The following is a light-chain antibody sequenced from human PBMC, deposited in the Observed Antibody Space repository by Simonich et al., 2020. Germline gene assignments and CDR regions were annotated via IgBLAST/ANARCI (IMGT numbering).Light chain of an antibody. V-gene: IGLV2-14*03. CDR1: SSDVGGYNY. Sequence: QSALTQPASVSGSPGQSITISCTGTSSDVGGYNYVSWYQQHPGKAPKLMIYDVSNRPSWVSNRFSGSKAGNTASLTISGLQAEDEADYYCSSYTSSSTLEDWVFGGGTKLTVL. CDR3: SSYTSSSTLEDWV. CDR2: DVS. J-gene: IGLJ3*02.